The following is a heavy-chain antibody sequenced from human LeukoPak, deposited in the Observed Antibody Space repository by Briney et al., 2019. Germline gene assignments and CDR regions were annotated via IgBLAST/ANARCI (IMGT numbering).Heavy chain of an antibody. CDR3: AKDSDIAVAGSDDALDV. D-gene: IGHD6-19*01. J-gene: IGHJ3*01. Sequence: GRSLRLSCAASGFTFSSYGMHWVRQTSGKGLEWVALISFDGSIEYYVDSVKGRFTISRDNSKNTLFLQMNSLRPEDTAVYYCAKDSDIAVAGSDDALDVWGQGTMVTVSS. CDR2: ISFDGSIE. CDR1: GFTFSSYG. V-gene: IGHV3-30*18.